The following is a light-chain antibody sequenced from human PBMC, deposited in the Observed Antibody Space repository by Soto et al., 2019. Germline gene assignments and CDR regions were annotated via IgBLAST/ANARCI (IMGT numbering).Light chain of an antibody. CDR2: EVS. CDR1: SSDIGGHNF. Sequence: QSALTQPASVSGSPGQSITISCTGTSSDIGGHNFVSWYKQHAGKVHKLLIYEVSNRPPGVPSRFSGSKSGNTATLTISGLQAEDEADYFCGSYTTSTTHMVFGGCTKLTVL. CDR3: GSYTTSTTHMV. V-gene: IGLV2-14*01. J-gene: IGLJ3*02.